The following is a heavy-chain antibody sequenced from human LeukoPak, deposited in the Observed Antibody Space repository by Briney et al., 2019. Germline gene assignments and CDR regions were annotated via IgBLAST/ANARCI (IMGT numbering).Heavy chain of an antibody. D-gene: IGHD4-11*01. CDR3: ATAGRSQMATVTYNWFDP. Sequence: GASVKVSCKVSGYTHTELSMHWVRQAPGKGLEWMGGFDPEDGETIYAQKFQGRVTMTEDTSTDTAYMELSSLRSEDTAVYYCATAGRSQMATVTYNWFDPWGQGTLVTVSS. CDR1: GYTHTELS. CDR2: FDPEDGET. V-gene: IGHV1-24*01. J-gene: IGHJ5*02.